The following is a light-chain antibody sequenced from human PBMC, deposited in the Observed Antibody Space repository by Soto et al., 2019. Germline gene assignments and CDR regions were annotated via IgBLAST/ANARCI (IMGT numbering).Light chain of an antibody. CDR3: QQLHSYPIT. V-gene: IGKV1-9*01. Sequence: DIQLTQSPSFLSASVGDRVTISCRASQGMNTYVAWYQQKPGKAPKLLIYGASTLLTGVPSRFSGSESGAEFTLTISSLQPEDFATYYCQQLHSYPITFGQGTRLEIK. CDR2: GAS. CDR1: QGMNTY. J-gene: IGKJ5*01.